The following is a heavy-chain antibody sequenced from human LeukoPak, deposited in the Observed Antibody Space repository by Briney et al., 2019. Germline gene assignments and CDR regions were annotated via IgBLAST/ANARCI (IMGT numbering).Heavy chain of an antibody. J-gene: IGHJ4*02. V-gene: IGHV3-7*03. CDR3: ARDPYVSNFDY. D-gene: IGHD3-10*02. Sequence: PGGSLRLSYAASGFTFSNYWMSWVRQAPGKGPEWMGNIKEDGSETYYVDSVKGRLTISRDNAQNSLYLHMHSLRVEDTAVYYCARDPYVSNFDYWGQGTLVTVSS. CDR2: IKEDGSET. CDR1: GFTFSNYW.